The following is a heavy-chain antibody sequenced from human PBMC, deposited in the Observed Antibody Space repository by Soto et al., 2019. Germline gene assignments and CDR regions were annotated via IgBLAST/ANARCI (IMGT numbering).Heavy chain of an antibody. J-gene: IGHJ4*02. CDR1: GYSFAGYW. D-gene: IGHD6-19*01. V-gene: IGHV5-10-1*01. Sequence: GESLKISCKGSGYSFAGYWITWVRQKPGKGLEWMGRIDPSDSQTYYSPSFRGHVTISVTKSITTVFLQWSSLRASDTAIYYCAKVGSGWYYFDYWGQGTLVTVSS. CDR2: IDPSDSQT. CDR3: AKVGSGWYYFDY.